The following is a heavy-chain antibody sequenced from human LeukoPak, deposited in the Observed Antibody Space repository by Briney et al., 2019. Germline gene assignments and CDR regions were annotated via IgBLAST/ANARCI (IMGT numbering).Heavy chain of an antibody. V-gene: IGHV5-51*01. CDR2: IYPADSDT. D-gene: IGHD3-3*01. CDR3: ARYYDFWSGYSSYRYFDY. J-gene: IGHJ4*02. CDR1: GYTFTTYW. Sequence: GESLKISCKGSGYTFTTYWIGWVRQMPGKGLEWMGLIYPADSDTRYSPSFQGQVTLSVDTSINTAYLQWSSLKASDTAMYYCARYYDFWSGYSSYRYFDYWGQGTLVSVSS.